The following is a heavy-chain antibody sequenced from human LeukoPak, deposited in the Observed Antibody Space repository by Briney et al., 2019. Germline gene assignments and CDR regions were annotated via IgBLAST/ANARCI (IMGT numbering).Heavy chain of an antibody. V-gene: IGHV4-4*07. D-gene: IGHD1-26*01. Sequence: SETLSLTCTVSGGSISSYYWSWIRQPAGKGLEWIGRIYTSGSTNYNPSLKSRVTMSVDTSKNQFSLKLSSVTAADTAVYYCARVGWELPTGSYFFDSGGQGTLVTVSS. CDR1: GGSISSYY. J-gene: IGHJ4*02. CDR3: ARVGWELPTGSYFFDS. CDR2: IYTSGST.